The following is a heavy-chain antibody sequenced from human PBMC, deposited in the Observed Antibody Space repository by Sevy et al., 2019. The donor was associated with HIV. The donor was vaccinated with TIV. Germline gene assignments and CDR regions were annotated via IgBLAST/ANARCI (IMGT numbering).Heavy chain of an antibody. J-gene: IGHJ3*02. Sequence: SETLSLTCTVSGGSISNYYWTWIRQPPGKGLEWIGYIHYSGSTNYNPSLKSRVTISVDTSKNQFSLKLSSVTAADTAVYYCAREDIWGQWTMVTVSS. CDR2: IHYSGST. V-gene: IGHV4-59*01. CDR3: AREDI. CDR1: GGSISNYY.